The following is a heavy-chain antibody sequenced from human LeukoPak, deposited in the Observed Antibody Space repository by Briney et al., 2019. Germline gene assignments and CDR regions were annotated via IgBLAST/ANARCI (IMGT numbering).Heavy chain of an antibody. Sequence: GGFLRLSCAASGFTFSSYGMHWVRQAPGKGLEWVAVISYDGSNKYYADSVKGRFTTSRDNSKNTLYLQMNSLRAEDTAVYYCPTSSTSRGMDVWGKGTTVTVSS. V-gene: IGHV3-30*03. CDR2: ISYDGSNK. CDR1: GFTFSSYG. CDR3: PTSSTSRGMDV. D-gene: IGHD2-2*01. J-gene: IGHJ6*04.